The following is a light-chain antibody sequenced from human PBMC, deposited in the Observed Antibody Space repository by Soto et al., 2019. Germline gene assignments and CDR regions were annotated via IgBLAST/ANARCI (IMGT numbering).Light chain of an antibody. CDR3: QQYNSYSRT. Sequence: DIQMTQSPSTLSASVGDRVTITCRASQSISSWLSWYQQKPGKAPKLLIYKASSLESGVPSRFSGSGSGTEFTLTISSLQPDEFATDDCQQYNSYSRTFGQGTKLEIK. CDR2: KAS. J-gene: IGKJ2*01. CDR1: QSISSW. V-gene: IGKV1-5*03.